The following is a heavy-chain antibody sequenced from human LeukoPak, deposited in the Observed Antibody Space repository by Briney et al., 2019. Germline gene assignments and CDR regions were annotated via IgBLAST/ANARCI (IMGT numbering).Heavy chain of an antibody. CDR3: ARGNYYDSGSYYAFDY. V-gene: IGHV4-34*01. D-gene: IGHD3-22*01. CDR2: INHSGST. CDR1: GGSFSGFY. J-gene: IGHJ4*02. Sequence: PPETLSLTWAVYGGSFSGFYWNWIRQPPGKGLEWIGEINHSGSTNYNPSLKSRVTISVDTSRNQFSLRLSSVTAADTAVYYCARGNYYDSGSYYAFDYWGQGTLVTVSS.